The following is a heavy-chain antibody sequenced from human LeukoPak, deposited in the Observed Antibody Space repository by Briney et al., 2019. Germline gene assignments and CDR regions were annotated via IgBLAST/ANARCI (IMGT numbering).Heavy chain of an antibody. V-gene: IGHV4-31*03. Sequence: PSETLSLTCTVSGGSISSGGYYWSWIRQHPGKGLEWIGYIYYSGSTYYNPSLKSRVTISVDTSKNQFPLKLSSVTAADTAVYYCARGHRISGYYSYWGQGTLVTVSS. J-gene: IGHJ4*02. CDR2: IYYSGST. D-gene: IGHD3-22*01. CDR1: GGSISSGGYY. CDR3: ARGHRISGYYSY.